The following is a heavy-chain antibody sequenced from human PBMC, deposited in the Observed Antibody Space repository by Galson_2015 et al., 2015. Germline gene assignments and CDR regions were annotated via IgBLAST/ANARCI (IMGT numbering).Heavy chain of an antibody. V-gene: IGHV2-70*01. CDR2: IDWDDDK. Sequence: PALVKPTQTLTLTCTFSGFSLSTSGMCVSWIRRPPGKALEWLALIDWDDDKYYSTSLKTRLTISKDTSKNQVVLTMTNMDPVDTATYYCARIAPDYGDYETDAFDIWGQGTMVTVSS. CDR1: GFSLSTSGMC. D-gene: IGHD4-17*01. CDR3: ARIAPDYGDYETDAFDI. J-gene: IGHJ3*02.